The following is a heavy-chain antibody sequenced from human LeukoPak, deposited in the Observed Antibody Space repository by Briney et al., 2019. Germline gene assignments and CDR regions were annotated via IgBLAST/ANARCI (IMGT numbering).Heavy chain of an antibody. Sequence: ASVKVSCKASGYTFTSYGISWVRQAPGQGLEWMGWISAYNGNTNYAQKLQGRVTMTTDTSTSTAYMELRSLRSDDTAVYYCARDPEYYYGSGRAYWFDPWGQGTLVTVSS. V-gene: IGHV1-18*01. D-gene: IGHD3-10*01. J-gene: IGHJ5*02. CDR2: ISAYNGNT. CDR1: GYTFTSYG. CDR3: ARDPEYYYGSGRAYWFDP.